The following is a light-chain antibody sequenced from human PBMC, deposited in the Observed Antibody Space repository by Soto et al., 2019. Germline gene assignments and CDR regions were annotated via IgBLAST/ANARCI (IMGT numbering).Light chain of an antibody. CDR1: SSNIGSNT. V-gene: IGLV1-44*01. CDR2: SNH. J-gene: IGLJ2*01. Sequence: QSVLTQPPSASGTLGQRVTISCSGSSSNIGSNTVNWYQQLPGTAPKLLLYSNHQRPSGVPDRFSGSESGTSASLAIRGLQSEDETDYYCAAWDDSLNGPVFGGGTKLTVL. CDR3: AAWDDSLNGPV.